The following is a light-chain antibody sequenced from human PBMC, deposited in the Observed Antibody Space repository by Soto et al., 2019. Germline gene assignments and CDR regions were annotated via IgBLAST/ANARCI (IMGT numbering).Light chain of an antibody. CDR1: QSVRNF. J-gene: IGKJ1*01. CDR3: QQTYSTPWT. V-gene: IGKV1-39*01. CDR2: AAS. Sequence: DIQMTQSPSSLSASVGDRVTITCRASQSVRNFLNWYQYKPGKAPELLIYAASSLQSGVPSRFSGSGSGTDFTLTISSLQPEDFATYYCQQTYSTPWTFGQGTKVEVK.